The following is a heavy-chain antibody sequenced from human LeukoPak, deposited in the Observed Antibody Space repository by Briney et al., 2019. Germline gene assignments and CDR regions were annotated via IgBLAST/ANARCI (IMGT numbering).Heavy chain of an antibody. D-gene: IGHD6-19*01. CDR1: GGSFSGYY. CDR3: ARVDAVAGGWIDP. V-gene: IGHV4-34*01. J-gene: IGHJ5*02. CDR2: INHSGST. Sequence: PSETLSLTCAVYGGSFSGYYWSWIRQPPGKGLEWIGEINHSGSTNYNPSLKSRVTISVDTSKNQFSLKLSSVTAADTAVYYCARVDAVAGGWIDPWGQGTLVTVSS.